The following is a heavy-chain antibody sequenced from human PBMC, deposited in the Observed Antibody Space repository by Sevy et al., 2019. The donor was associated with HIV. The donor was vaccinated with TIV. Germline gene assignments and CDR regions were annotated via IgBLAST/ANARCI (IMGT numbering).Heavy chain of an antibody. V-gene: IGHV3-7*01. CDR2: MKEDGSER. CDR3: ATEYNNGYDY. Sequence: GGSLRLSCAASGFTFSSYWMSWVRQAPGKGLEWVATMKEDGSERNYVDSVKGRFTISRDNAKNTLYLQMNSLRAEDTAIYYCATEYNNGYDYWGQGTMVTASS. D-gene: IGHD5-18*01. J-gene: IGHJ4*02. CDR1: GFTFSSYW.